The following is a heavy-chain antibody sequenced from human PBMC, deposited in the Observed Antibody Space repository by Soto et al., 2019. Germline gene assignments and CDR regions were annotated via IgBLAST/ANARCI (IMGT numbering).Heavy chain of an antibody. CDR3: ARDRSGDFLPNWFDP. D-gene: IGHD3-3*01. Sequence: ASVKVSCKASGYTFTSYAMHWVRQAPGQRLEWMGWINAGNGNTKYSQKFQGRVTITRDTSASTAYMEPSSLRSEDTAVYYCARDRSGDFLPNWFDPWGQGTLVTVSS. CDR2: INAGNGNT. J-gene: IGHJ5*02. CDR1: GYTFTSYA. V-gene: IGHV1-3*01.